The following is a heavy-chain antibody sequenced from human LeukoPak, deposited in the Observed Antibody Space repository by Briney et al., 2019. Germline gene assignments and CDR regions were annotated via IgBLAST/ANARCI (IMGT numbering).Heavy chain of an antibody. J-gene: IGHJ4*02. D-gene: IGHD6-6*01. Sequence: SETLSLTCTVSGGSISTYYWGWIRQPPGKGLDWIGCISYTGSTTYNPSLWSRVTISVDTSKNQFSLKLSSVTAADTAVYYCARTPVDPYSSSSRPYYLDYWGQGTLVTVSS. V-gene: IGHV4-59*01. CDR3: ARTPVDPYSSSSRPYYLDY. CDR1: GGSISTYY. CDR2: ISYTGST.